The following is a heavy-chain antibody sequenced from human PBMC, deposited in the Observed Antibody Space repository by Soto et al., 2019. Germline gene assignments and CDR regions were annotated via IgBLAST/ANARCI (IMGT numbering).Heavy chain of an antibody. Sequence: SETLSLTCTVSGGSISSYYWSWIRQPPGKGLEWIGYIYYSGSTNYNPSLKSRVTISVDTSKNQFSLKLSSVTAADTAVYYCARRVHRAVAPGMSYYYYYMDVWGKGTTVTGSS. J-gene: IGHJ6*03. CDR3: ARRVHRAVAPGMSYYYYYMDV. V-gene: IGHV4-59*08. CDR1: GGSISSYY. CDR2: IYYSGST. D-gene: IGHD6-13*01.